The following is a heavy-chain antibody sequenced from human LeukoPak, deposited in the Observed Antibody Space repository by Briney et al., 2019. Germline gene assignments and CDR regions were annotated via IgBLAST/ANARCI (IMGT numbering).Heavy chain of an antibody. D-gene: IGHD3-22*01. V-gene: IGHV4-4*07. J-gene: IGHJ4*02. CDR2: IYTSGST. CDR3: ARVGCDSSGYHKEFDY. CDR1: GGSISSYY. Sequence: SETLSLTCTVSGGSISSYYWSWLRQPAGKGLEWIGRIYTSGSTNYNPSLKSRVTMSVDTSKNQFSLKLSSVTAADTAVYYCARVGCDSSGYHKEFDYWGQGTLVTVSP.